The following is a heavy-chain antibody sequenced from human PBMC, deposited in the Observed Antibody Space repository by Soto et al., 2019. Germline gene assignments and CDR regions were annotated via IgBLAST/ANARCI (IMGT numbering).Heavy chain of an antibody. CDR1: GGTFSSYA. V-gene: IGHV1-69*01. J-gene: IGHJ3*02. CDR3: SRDVLVETAISSRAFDI. D-gene: IGHD2-21*02. Sequence: QVQLVQSGAEVKKPGSSVKVSCKASGGTFSSYAISWVRQAPGQGLEWMGGISPIFGTANYAQKFQGRVTITADESTSTAYMELSSLRTEDTAVYYCSRDVLVETAISSRAFDIWGQGTMVTVSS. CDR2: ISPIFGTA.